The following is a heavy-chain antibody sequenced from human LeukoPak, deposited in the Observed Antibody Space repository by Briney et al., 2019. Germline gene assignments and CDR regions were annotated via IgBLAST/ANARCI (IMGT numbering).Heavy chain of an antibody. CDR2: IKGDERST. Sequence: GGSLRLSCAASGFTFSSYWLHRVRQAPGKGLVWVSRIKGDERSTNYADSVKGRFTISRDNAKNTVYLEMNSLRAEDTAVYYCVRGQLWSYYHDYWGQGTLVTVSS. CDR1: GFTFSSYW. D-gene: IGHD5-18*01. J-gene: IGHJ4*02. CDR3: VRGQLWSYYHDY. V-gene: IGHV3-74*01.